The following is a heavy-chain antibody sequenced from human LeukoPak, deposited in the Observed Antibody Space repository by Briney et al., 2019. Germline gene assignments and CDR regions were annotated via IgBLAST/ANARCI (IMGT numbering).Heavy chain of an antibody. CDR1: GFTFSSYA. J-gene: IGHJ4*02. D-gene: IGHD3-16*01. CDR3: VKHSGIGYGNSDS. Sequence: TGGSLRLSCAASGFTFSSYAISWFRQAPGKGLEWVSTIGWSGVDTYYADSVKGRFTISKDSSKNTLQMNSLSGEDTAVYYCVKHSGIGYGNSDSWGQGTLVTVSS. V-gene: IGHV3-23*01. CDR2: IGWSGVDT.